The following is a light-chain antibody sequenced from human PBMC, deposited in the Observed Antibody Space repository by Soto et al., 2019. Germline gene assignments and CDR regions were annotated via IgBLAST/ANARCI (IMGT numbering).Light chain of an antibody. CDR3: QAWDSSTVV. V-gene: IGLV3-1*01. J-gene: IGLJ1*01. CDR2: QDN. Sequence: SYELTQPPSVSVSPGQTASITCSGDKLGDRFACWYQQMPGQSPVLVIYQDNKRPSGIPERFSGSNSGNTATLTISGTQAMDEADYYCQAWDSSTVVFGTGTKLTVL. CDR1: KLGDRF.